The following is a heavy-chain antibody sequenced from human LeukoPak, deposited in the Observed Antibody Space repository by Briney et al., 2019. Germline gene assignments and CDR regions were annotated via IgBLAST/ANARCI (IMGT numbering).Heavy chain of an antibody. CDR2: INPNTGGT. CDR3: ARDAGYYYDSSDYYRGYRNALDM. D-gene: IGHD3-22*01. CDR1: GYTFTAYY. J-gene: IGHJ3*02. Sequence: ASVKVSCKASGYTFTAYYIHWVRQAPGQGLEWMGWINPNTGGTNYTQKFLGRVTMTRDTSISTAYMELSRLRSDDTAVYYCARDAGYYYDSSDYYRGYRNALDMWGQGTMVTVSS. V-gene: IGHV1-2*02.